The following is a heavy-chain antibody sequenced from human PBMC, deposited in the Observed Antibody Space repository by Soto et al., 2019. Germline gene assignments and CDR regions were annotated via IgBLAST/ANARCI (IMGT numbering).Heavy chain of an antibody. CDR3: ARRWGRTFDY. CDR1: CGSISSYY. CDR2: IYYSGST. J-gene: IGHJ4*02. D-gene: IGHD7-27*01. Sequence: TSETLSLTCTVSCGSISSYYWSWIRQPPGKGLEWIGYIYYSGSTNYNPSLKSRVTISVDTSKNQFSLKLSSVTAADTAVYYCARRWGRTFDYWGQGTLVTVSS. V-gene: IGHV4-59*08.